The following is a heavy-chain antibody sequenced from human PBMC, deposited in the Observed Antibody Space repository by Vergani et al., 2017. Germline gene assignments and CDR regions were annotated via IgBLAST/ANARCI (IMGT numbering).Heavy chain of an antibody. D-gene: IGHD6-19*01. CDR2: ISYYGSNK. J-gene: IGHJ6*02. V-gene: IGHV3-30*18. Sequence: QVQLVESGGGVVQPGRSLRLSCAASGFTFSSYGMHWVRQAPGKGLEWVAVISYYGSNKNYADSVKGRFTITRDNSKNTMYPQMNSLRAEDTAVSYCANDLGSSGMYPDYYYDYCMDVWGQGTTVTVSS. CDR1: GFTFSSYG. CDR3: ANDLGSSGMYPDYYYDYCMDV.